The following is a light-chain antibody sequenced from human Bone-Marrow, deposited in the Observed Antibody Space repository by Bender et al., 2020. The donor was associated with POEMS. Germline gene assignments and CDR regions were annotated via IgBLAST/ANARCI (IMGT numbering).Light chain of an antibody. Sequence: QSALTQPASVSGSPGQSITISCTGTSSDVGNYEFVSWFQQHPGKVPKLIIYEGTERPSGVSSRFSGSKSGNSASLTISGLQPEDESDYYCCSYARDTWVFGGGTKLTVL. CDR2: EGT. J-gene: IGLJ3*02. CDR1: SSDVGNYEF. V-gene: IGLV2-23*01. CDR3: CSYARDTWV.